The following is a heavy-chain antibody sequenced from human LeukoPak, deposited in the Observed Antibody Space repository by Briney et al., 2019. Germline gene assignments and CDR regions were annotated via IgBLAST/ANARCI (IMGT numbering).Heavy chain of an antibody. CDR3: ARDSHYGDFLFDY. CDR2: ISSSSSTI. V-gene: IGHV3-48*02. Sequence: GGSLRLSCAASGFIFSDYGMSWVRQAPGKGLEWVSYISSSSSTIYYPDSVEGRFTISRDNAKNSLYLQMNSLRDEDTAVYYCARDSHYGDFLFDYWGQGTLVTVSS. CDR1: GFIFSDYG. J-gene: IGHJ4*02. D-gene: IGHD4-17*01.